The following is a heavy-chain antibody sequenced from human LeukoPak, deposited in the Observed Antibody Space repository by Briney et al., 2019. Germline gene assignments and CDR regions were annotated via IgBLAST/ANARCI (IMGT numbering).Heavy chain of an antibody. CDR1: RDSVSSNSAA. V-gene: IGHV6-1*01. D-gene: IGHD1-7*01. CDR3: ACDITGTTEGWFDP. Sequence: SQTLSLTCAISRDSVSSNSAAWNWIRQSPSRGLAWLGRTYYRSKWYNDYAVSVKSRININTDTSKNQFSLQLNSVTPEDTAVYYCACDITGTTEGWFDPWGQGTLVTVSS. CDR2: TYYRSKWYN. J-gene: IGHJ5*02.